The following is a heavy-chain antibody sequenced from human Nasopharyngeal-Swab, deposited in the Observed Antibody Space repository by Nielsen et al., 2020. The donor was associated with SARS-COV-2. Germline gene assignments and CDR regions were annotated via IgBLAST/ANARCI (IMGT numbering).Heavy chain of an antibody. V-gene: IGHV4-39*01. CDR3: ATLSSSWYEYYFDY. J-gene: IGHJ4*02. CDR2: IYYGGST. CDR1: GGSISSSTYY. Sequence: GSLRLSCTVSGGSISSSTYYWAWIRQPPGKGLEWIGSIYYGGSTYYNPSLKSRVTISVDTSKNQFSLKLSSVTAAGTAVYYCATLSSSWYEYYFDYWGQGTLVTVSS. D-gene: IGHD6-13*01.